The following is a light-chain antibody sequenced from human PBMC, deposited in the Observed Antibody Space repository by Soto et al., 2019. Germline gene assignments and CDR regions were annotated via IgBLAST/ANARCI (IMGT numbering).Light chain of an antibody. Sequence: DIQMTQAPSTLSASVGDRVTITCRASQSISTWLAWYQQEPGKAPKLLIHKASSLQSGVPSRFSGSGSGTDFTLTISSLEPEDFAVYYCQQRSNWPPYTFGQGTKLEIK. J-gene: IGKJ2*01. V-gene: IGKV1-5*03. CDR3: QQRSNWPPYT. CDR2: KAS. CDR1: QSISTW.